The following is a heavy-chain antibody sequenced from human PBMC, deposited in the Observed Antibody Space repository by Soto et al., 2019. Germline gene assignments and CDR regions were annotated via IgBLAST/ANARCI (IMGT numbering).Heavy chain of an antibody. V-gene: IGHV5-51*01. J-gene: IGHJ4*02. CDR2: IHPRDSDT. CDR1: GYSFTMYW. Sequence: GESLKISFQGSGYSFTMYWISWVRQMPVKGLEWMGIIHPRDSDTRYSPSFQAQVSVSADKSISTAYLQWSSLKASDTAMYYCERFDNSGYCVNWGQGTLVTVSP. D-gene: IGHD3-22*01. CDR3: ERFDNSGYCVN.